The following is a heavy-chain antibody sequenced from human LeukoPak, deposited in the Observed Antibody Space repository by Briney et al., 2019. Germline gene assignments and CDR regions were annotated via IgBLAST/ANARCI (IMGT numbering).Heavy chain of an antibody. V-gene: IGHV4-30-2*01. Sequence: SETLSLTCTVSGGSISSGGYYWSWIRQPPGKGLEWIGYIHHSGSTYYNPSLKSRVTISVNRSKNQFSLKLSSVTAADTAVYYCARDQISGDAFDIWGQGTMVTVSS. CDR2: IHHSGST. J-gene: IGHJ3*02. D-gene: IGHD2/OR15-2a*01. CDR3: ARDQISGDAFDI. CDR1: GGSISSGGYY.